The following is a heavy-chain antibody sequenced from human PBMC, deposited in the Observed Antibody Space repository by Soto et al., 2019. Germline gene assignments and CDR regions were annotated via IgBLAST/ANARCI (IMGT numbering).Heavy chain of an antibody. CDR1: GFPSSSYG. J-gene: IGHJ4*02. Sequence: QVQLVESGEGWVHPGRSLSLSVAASGFPSSSYGMHGARQPPGKGLEWVAVIWYDGSNKYYADSVKGRFTISRDNSKNTLYLQMNSLRAEDTAVYYCARDYLVVPHRVIDYWGQGTLVTVSS. D-gene: IGHD2-2*01. V-gene: IGHV3-33*01. CDR3: ARDYLVVPHRVIDY. CDR2: IWYDGSNK.